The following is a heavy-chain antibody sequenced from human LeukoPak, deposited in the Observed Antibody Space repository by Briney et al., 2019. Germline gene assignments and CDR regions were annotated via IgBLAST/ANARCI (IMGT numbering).Heavy chain of an antibody. Sequence: KPSETLSLTCTVSGGSISSSSYYWGWIRQPPGKGLEWIGSIYYSGSTYYNPSLKSRVTISVDTSKNQFSLKLSSVTAADTAVYYCASLYYDFWSGFNGAGSSRYFDLWGRGTLVTVSS. CDR2: IYYSGST. J-gene: IGHJ2*01. V-gene: IGHV4-39*01. D-gene: IGHD3-3*01. CDR1: GGSISSSSYY. CDR3: ASLYYDFWSGFNGAGSSRYFDL.